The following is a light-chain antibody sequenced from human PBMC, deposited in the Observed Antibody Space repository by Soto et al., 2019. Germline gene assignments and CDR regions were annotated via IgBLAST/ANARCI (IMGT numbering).Light chain of an antibody. CDR1: QSVSNSY. V-gene: IGKV3D-20*02. J-gene: IGKJ1*01. CDR2: DAS. CDR3: QQRSNLWT. Sequence: ESVLTQSPGTLSLSPGERATLSCRASQSVSNSYFAWYQQKPGQAPRLLIYDASNRATGIPARFSGSGSGTDFTLTISSLEPEDFAVYYCQQRSNLWTFGQGTKVEIK.